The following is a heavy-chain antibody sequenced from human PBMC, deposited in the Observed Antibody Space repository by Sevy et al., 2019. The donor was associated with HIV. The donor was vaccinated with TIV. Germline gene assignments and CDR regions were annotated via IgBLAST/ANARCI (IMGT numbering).Heavy chain of an antibody. CDR2: VWYDGNIK. Sequence: GGSLRLSCAASGFIFSDYGMHWVRQSPVNGLEWVAVVWYDGNIKYYADSVKGRFTISRDNSKNTLYLQMNNLRAEDTAVYYCARDSFLPVMVNMVRGALSYHFDYWGQGTLVTVSS. V-gene: IGHV3-33*01. CDR1: GFIFSDYG. D-gene: IGHD3-10*01. J-gene: IGHJ4*02. CDR3: ARDSFLPVMVNMVRGALSYHFDY.